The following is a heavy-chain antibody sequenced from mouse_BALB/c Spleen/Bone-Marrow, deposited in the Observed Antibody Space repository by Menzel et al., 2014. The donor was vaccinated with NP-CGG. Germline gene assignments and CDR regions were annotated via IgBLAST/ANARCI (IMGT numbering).Heavy chain of an antibody. V-gene: IGHV14-3*02. J-gene: IGHJ4*01. CDR1: GFNIKDTY. D-gene: IGHD1-1*01. CDR2: IDPANGNT. Sequence: VQLQQSGAALVKPGASVKLFCTASGFNIKDTYMHWVRQRPEQGLEWIGRIDPANGNTKYDPKFQGKATITAGTSSNTAYLQLSSRTSEDTAVYYCARSRDYGSSYYAMDYWGQGTSVTVSS. CDR3: ARSRDYGSSYYAMDY.